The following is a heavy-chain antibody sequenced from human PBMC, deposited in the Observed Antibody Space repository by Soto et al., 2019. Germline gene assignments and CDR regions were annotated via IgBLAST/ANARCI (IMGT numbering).Heavy chain of an antibody. J-gene: IGHJ4*02. V-gene: IGHV1-18*01. D-gene: IGHD1-20*01. CDR2: ISAYNGNT. CDR3: ARDLRVVTGTTILDY. CDR1: GYTFTSYG. Sequence: QVQLVQSGAEVKKPGASVKVSCKASGYTFTSYGISWVRQAPGQGLEWMGWISAYNGNTNYAQKLQGRVTMTTDTSTSTADMELRSLRSDDTAVYYCARDLRVVTGTTILDYWGQGTLVTVSS.